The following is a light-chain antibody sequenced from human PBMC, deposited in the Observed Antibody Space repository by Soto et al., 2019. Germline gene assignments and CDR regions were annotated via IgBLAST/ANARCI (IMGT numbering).Light chain of an antibody. CDR1: QSVSGW. V-gene: IGKV1-5*01. Sequence: DIQMTQSPSSLSSSVGYSVTITCRASQSVSGWLAWYQQKPGEAPKLLIYDASALPRGVPSRFSGSGSGTGFTFTISSLQPEDFATYYCQQYESLPLTFGQGTRLEIK. CDR2: DAS. CDR3: QQYESLPLT. J-gene: IGKJ5*01.